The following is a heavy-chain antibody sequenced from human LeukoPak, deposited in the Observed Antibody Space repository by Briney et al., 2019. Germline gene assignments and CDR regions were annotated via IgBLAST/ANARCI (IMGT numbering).Heavy chain of an antibody. Sequence: PSETLSLTCTVSGGSVSSSGSYWSWIRQPPGKGLEWFAYIYYSGSTTYNPSLKSRVIISVDTSKNQFSLKLSSVTAADTAVYYCARVGVVTLFDYWGQGTLVTVSS. CDR3: ARVGVVTLFDY. CDR2: IYYSGST. J-gene: IGHJ4*02. CDR1: GGSVSSSGSY. V-gene: IGHV4-61*08. D-gene: IGHD3-3*01.